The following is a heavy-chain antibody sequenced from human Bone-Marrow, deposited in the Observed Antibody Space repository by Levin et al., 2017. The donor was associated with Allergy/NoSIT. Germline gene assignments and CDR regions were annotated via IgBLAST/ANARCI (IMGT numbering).Heavy chain of an antibody. J-gene: IGHJ4*02. V-gene: IGHV3-30*18. D-gene: IGHD5-12*01. CDR1: GFAFSTYG. CDR2: ISYDGSNK. CDR3: AKRMGPTIVATDIDY. Sequence: GGSLRLSCAASGFAFSTYGMSWVRQAPGKGLEWVAVISYDGSNKYYADSVKGRFTISRDNSKNTLYLQMNSLRTEDTAVYYCAKRMGPTIVATDIDYWGQGTLVTVSS.